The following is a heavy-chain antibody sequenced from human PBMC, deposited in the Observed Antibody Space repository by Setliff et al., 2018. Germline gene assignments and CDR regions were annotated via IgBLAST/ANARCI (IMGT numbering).Heavy chain of an antibody. Sequence: AASVKVSCKTSGYTFTTYAISWMRQAPGQGLEWMGWINTNTGNPSYAQDFTGRFVFSLDTSVSTAYLQISSLKAEDTAVYYCARASRFGTIVYKGYYYMDVWGKGTTVTVSS. J-gene: IGHJ6*03. CDR2: INTNTGNP. CDR1: GYTFTTYA. V-gene: IGHV7-4-1*02. CDR3: ARASRFGTIVYKGYYYMDV. D-gene: IGHD3-10*01.